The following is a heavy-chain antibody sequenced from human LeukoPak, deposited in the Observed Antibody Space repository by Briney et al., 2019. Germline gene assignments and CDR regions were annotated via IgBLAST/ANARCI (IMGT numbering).Heavy chain of an antibody. CDR1: GYAFTGYY. Sequence: ASVKVSCKASGYAFTGYYMHWVRQAPGQGLEWMGWINPNSGGTNYAQKFQGRVTMTRDMSTSTVYMELSSLKSEDTAVYYCARDHFVVDHWFDPWGQGTLVTVSS. V-gene: IGHV1-2*02. CDR2: INPNSGGT. CDR3: ARDHFVVDHWFDP. D-gene: IGHD2-21*01. J-gene: IGHJ5*02.